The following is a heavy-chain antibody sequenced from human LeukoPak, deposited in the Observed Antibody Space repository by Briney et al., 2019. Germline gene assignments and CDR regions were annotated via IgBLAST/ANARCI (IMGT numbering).Heavy chain of an antibody. CDR3: AKDHTYYYDSSGYSGAFDI. CDR2: ISYDGSNK. CDR1: GFTFSSYG. Sequence: GGSLRLSCAASGFTFSSYGMHWVRQAPGKGLEWVAVISYDGSNKYYADSVKGRFTISRDNSKNTLYLQMHSLRAEDTAVYYCAKDHTYYYDSSGYSGAFDIWGQGTMVTVSS. J-gene: IGHJ3*02. V-gene: IGHV3-30*18. D-gene: IGHD3-22*01.